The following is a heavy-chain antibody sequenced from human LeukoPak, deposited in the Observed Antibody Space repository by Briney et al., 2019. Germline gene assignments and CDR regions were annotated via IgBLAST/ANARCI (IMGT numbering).Heavy chain of an antibody. CDR1: GYTFTDYY. CDR3: ARVKDRISMVRGVLSPQNYYYYYMDV. J-gene: IGHJ6*03. Sequence: ASVKVSCKASGYTFTDYYMHWVRQAPGQGLEWMGWINPNSGGTNYAQKFQGRVTMTRDTSIRTAYMELSRLRSDDTAVYYCARVKDRISMVRGVLSPQNYYYYYMDVWGKGTTVTVSS. D-gene: IGHD3-10*01. CDR2: INPNSGGT. V-gene: IGHV1-2*02.